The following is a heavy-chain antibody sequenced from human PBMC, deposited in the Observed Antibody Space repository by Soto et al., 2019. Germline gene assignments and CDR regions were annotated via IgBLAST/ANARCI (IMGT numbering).Heavy chain of an antibody. V-gene: IGHV1-3*01. Sequence: QVQLVQSGAEVKKTGASVKVSCKASGYTFTHNAMHWVRQAPGQRPEWVGWSNVGIGETKYSQKLQGRVSITSDTSASTVYMELSSLRSEDTAVYYCARDSWITMNAFDIWGPGTLVTVSS. CDR3: ARDSWITMNAFDI. J-gene: IGHJ3*02. CDR2: SNVGIGET. D-gene: IGHD3-22*01. CDR1: GYTFTHNA.